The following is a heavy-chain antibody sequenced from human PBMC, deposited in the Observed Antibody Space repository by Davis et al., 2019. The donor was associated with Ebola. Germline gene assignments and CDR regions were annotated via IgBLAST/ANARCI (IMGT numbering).Heavy chain of an antibody. D-gene: IGHD2-2*01. CDR2: INPNSGGT. Sequence: ASVKVSCKASGYTFTGYYMHWVRQAPGQGLEWMGWINPNSGGTNYAQKFQGWVTMTRDTSISTAYMELRSLRSDDTAVYYCARVSVKYQLRSDYWGQGTLVTVSS. J-gene: IGHJ4*02. V-gene: IGHV1-2*04. CDR3: ARVSVKYQLRSDY. CDR1: GYTFTGYY.